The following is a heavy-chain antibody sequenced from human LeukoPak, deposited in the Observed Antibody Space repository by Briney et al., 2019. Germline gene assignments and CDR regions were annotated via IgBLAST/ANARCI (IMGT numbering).Heavy chain of an antibody. CDR3: ARGGGSYYYGMDV. CDR2: INHSGST. J-gene: IGHJ6*04. V-gene: IGHV4-34*01. Sequence: SETLSLTCAVYGGSFSGYYWSWIRQPPGKGLEWIGEINHSGSTNYNPSLKSRVTISVDTSKNQFSLKLSSVTAADTAVYYCARGGGSYYYGMDVWGKGTTVTASS. CDR1: GGSFSGYY. D-gene: IGHD3-16*01.